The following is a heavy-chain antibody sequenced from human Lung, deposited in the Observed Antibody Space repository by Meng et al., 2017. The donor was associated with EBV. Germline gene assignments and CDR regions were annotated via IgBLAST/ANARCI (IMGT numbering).Heavy chain of an antibody. CDR3: ARVEVGITSGDY. Sequence: QVQLGHAGGEVKKPGASVKVSCKASGYTLTNYGITWVRQAPGQGLEWMGWINAYNGDTNYAQTLQGRVTMTTDTSTSTAYMELRSLRSDDTAVYYCARVEVGITSGDYWGQGTLVTVSS. V-gene: IGHV1-18*01. CDR1: GYTLTNYG. J-gene: IGHJ4*02. CDR2: INAYNGDT. D-gene: IGHD1-26*01.